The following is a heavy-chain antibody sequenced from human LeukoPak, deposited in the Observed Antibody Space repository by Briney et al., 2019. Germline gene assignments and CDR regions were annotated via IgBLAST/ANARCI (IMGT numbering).Heavy chain of an antibody. CDR3: VKPQPGGGFDY. D-gene: IGHD1-14*01. Sequence: GGSLRLSWSASGFTFSSYAMHWVRQAPGKGLEYVSAISSNGGSTYYADSVKGRFTISRDNSKNTLYLQMSSLRAEDTAVYYCVKPQPGGGFDYWGQGTLVTVSS. CDR1: GFTFSSYA. V-gene: IGHV3-64D*09. J-gene: IGHJ4*02. CDR2: ISSNGGST.